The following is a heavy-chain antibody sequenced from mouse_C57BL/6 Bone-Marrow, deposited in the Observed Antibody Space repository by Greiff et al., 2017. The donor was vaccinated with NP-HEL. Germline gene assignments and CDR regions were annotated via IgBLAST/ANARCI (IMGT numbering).Heavy chain of an antibody. D-gene: IGHD1-1*01. CDR1: GYSITSGYY. J-gene: IGHJ2*01. V-gene: IGHV3-6*01. CDR2: ISYDGSN. CDR3: ARDYYGSSYSFDY. Sequence: EVQLQESGPGLVKPSQSLSLTCSVTGYSITSGYYWNWIRQFPGNKLEWMGYISYDGSNNYNPSLKNRISITRDTSKNQFFLKLNSVTTEDTATYYCARDYYGSSYSFDYWGQGTTLTVSS.